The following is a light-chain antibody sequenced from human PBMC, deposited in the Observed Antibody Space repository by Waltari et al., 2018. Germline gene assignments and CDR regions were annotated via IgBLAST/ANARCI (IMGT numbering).Light chain of an antibody. CDR3: QQYHSWPPYT. V-gene: IGKV3-15*01. J-gene: IGKJ2*01. Sequence: RADQKLATKLAWFQQKPGQAPMLLIYGASTRAPGAPVRFSGSGSGTEFTLTITNLQFEDSALFFCQQYHSWPPYTFGQGTKLEIK. CDR1: QKLATK. CDR2: GAS.